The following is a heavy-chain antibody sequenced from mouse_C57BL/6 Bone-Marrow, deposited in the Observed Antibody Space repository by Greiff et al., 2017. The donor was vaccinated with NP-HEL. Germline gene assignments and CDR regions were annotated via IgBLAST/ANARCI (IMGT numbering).Heavy chain of an antibody. J-gene: IGHJ4*01. CDR3: ARCYYDYAMDY. CDR1: GYTFTDYY. D-gene: IGHD1-1*01. CDR2: IYPGSGNT. Sequence: QVHVKQSGAELVRPGASVKLSCKASGYTFTDYYINWVKQRPGQGLEWIARIYPGSGNTYYNEKFKGKATLTAEKSSSTAYMQLSSLTSEDSAVYFCARCYYDYAMDYWGQGTSVTVSS. V-gene: IGHV1-76*01.